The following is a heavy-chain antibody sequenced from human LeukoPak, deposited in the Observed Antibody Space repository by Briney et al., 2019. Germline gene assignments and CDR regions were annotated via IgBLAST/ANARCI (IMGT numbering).Heavy chain of an antibody. CDR2: IDLEDGET. Sequence: GASVKVSCKVSGYTLTELSMHWVRQAPGKGLEWMGGIDLEDGETIYAKRFQGRVTMTEDTSTDTAYMELSSLRSEDTALYYCATGDLGGYYDSSGYHFDYWGQGTLVTVSS. D-gene: IGHD3-22*01. J-gene: IGHJ4*02. V-gene: IGHV1-24*01. CDR3: ATGDLGGYYDSSGYHFDY. CDR1: GYTLTELS.